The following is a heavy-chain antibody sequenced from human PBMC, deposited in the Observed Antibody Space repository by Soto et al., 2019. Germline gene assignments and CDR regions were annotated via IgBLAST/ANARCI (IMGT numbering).Heavy chain of an antibody. J-gene: IGHJ6*02. CDR2: ISYDGSNE. CDR3: AGVGGSSSWFGFYGMGV. Sequence: QVQLVESGGGVVQPGRSLRLSCATSGFIFNTFGMHWVRQAPGKGLEWVAAISYDGSNEYYADSVKGRFTISRDSPKNPLYLKMHSLRAEDTAVYYCAGVGGSSSWFGFYGMGVWGQGTTVTVSS. CDR1: GFIFNTFG. D-gene: IGHD6-6*01. V-gene: IGHV3-30-3*01.